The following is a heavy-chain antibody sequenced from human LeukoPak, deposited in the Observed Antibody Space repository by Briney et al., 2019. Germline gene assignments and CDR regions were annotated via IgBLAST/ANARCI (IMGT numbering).Heavy chain of an antibody. V-gene: IGHV4-4*07. CDR1: GGSISSYY. J-gene: IGHJ5*02. D-gene: IGHD6-19*01. Sequence: SETLSLTCTVSGGSISSYYWSWIRQPAGKGLEWIGRIYTSGSTNYNPSLKSRVTTSVDTSKNQFSLKLSSVTAADTAVYYCARDRHSSGWYGDWFDPWGQGTLVTVSS. CDR3: ARDRHSSGWYGDWFDP. CDR2: IYTSGST.